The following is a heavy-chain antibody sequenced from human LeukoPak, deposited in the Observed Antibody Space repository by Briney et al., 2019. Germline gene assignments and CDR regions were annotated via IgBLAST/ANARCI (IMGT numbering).Heavy chain of an antibody. CDR3: ARHVGNSGSGSYLTYFDY. CDR1: GGTISSYY. J-gene: IGHJ4*02. V-gene: IGHV4-59*08. D-gene: IGHD3-10*01. Sequence: PSETLSLTCTVSGGTISSYYWSWIRQPPGKGLEWIGYIYYSGSTNYKPSLKSRVTISVDTSKNQISLKLSSVTAADTAVYYCARHVGNSGSGSYLTYFDYWGQGTLVTVSS. CDR2: IYYSGST.